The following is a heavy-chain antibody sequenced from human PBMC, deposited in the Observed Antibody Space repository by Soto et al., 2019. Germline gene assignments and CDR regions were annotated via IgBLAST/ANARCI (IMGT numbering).Heavy chain of an antibody. Sequence: QVQLVQSGGEVTKPGASVKVSCKSSGYTFTRYGVSWVRQAPGQGLEWLGWISVYTGNTKHAQNFQDRVTLTTEASTSAAVMELRRMISDDTSGYCCARDCCITDRCYTNHFDVWGQGTTVTVS. CDR2: ISVYTGNT. D-gene: IGHD3-10*01. CDR3: ARDCCITDRCYTNHFDV. V-gene: IGHV1-18*04. CDR1: GYTFTRYG. J-gene: IGHJ6*02.